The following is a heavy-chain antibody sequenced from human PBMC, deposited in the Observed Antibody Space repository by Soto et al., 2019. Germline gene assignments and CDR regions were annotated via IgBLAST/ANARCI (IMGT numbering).Heavy chain of an antibody. Sequence: XGSLGLSFVASGLTVSRQAMVWVRQAPGKGLEWVSTITANSGSSDYGDSVKGRFTISRDNAGSTLFLQMNSLRVEDTATYYSEKSPEWPNRYFDHRGQGTLVTVS. D-gene: IGHD3-3*01. CDR3: EKSPEWPNRYFDH. CDR1: GLTVSRQA. V-gene: IGHV3-23*01. J-gene: IGHJ4*02. CDR2: ITANSGSS.